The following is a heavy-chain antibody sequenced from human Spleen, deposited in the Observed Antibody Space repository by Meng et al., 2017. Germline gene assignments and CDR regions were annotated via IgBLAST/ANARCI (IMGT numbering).Heavy chain of an antibody. J-gene: IGHJ4*02. V-gene: IGHV4-31*03. CDR1: GGSISSGGYS. CDR3: AREKIAAAGTFFDY. D-gene: IGHD6-13*01. Sequence: SETLSLTCTVSGGSISSGGYSWTWIRQHPGKGLEWIGYIYYSGSTYYNPSLKSRVTISLDTSKNQFSLRLSSVTAADTAVYYCAREKIAAAGTFFDYWGQGTLVTVSS. CDR2: IYYSGST.